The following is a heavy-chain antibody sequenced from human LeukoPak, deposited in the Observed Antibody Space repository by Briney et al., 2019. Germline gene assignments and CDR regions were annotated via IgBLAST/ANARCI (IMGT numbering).Heavy chain of an antibody. V-gene: IGHV4-39*07. CDR1: GGSITSTHFY. CDR2: INHSGST. Sequence: SETLSLTCTVSGGSITSTHFYCGWIRQPPGKGLEWIGDINHSGSTKYNPSLKSRLTMSVDTSKNQFSLKVNCVTAADTAVYYCASHRFSTVTNWFDPWGQGTLVIVSS. J-gene: IGHJ5*02. D-gene: IGHD4-17*01. CDR3: ASHRFSTVTNWFDP.